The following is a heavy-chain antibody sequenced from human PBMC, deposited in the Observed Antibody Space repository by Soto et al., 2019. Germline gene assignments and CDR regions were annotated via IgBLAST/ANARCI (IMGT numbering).Heavy chain of an antibody. D-gene: IGHD2-15*01. CDR1: GFSFRSYA. CDR3: AKEGQAHCSGGSCFSGWFDA. J-gene: IGHJ5*01. Sequence: QVQLVESGGGVVQPGKSLRLSCVASGFSFRSYAMHWVRQAPGQGLEWVAFTSYDGSKKDYAASVKGRFTDSRGNFENILYLEMNSLRPEETAVYYCAKEGQAHCSGGSCFSGWFDAWGHGTQVTVSS. V-gene: IGHV3-30*18. CDR2: TSYDGSKK.